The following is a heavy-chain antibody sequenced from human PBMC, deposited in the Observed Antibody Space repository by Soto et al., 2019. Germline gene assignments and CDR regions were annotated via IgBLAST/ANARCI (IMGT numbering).Heavy chain of an antibody. Sequence: PGGSLRLSCAASGFTFSSYSMNWVRQAPGKGLEWVSSISSSSSYIYYGDSVKGRFTISRDNAKNSLYLQMNSLRAEDTAVYYCARVWEEAILTGYLYYYYYGMDVWGQGTTVTVSS. CDR2: ISSSSSYI. CDR3: ARVWEEAILTGYLYYYYYGMDV. D-gene: IGHD3-9*01. J-gene: IGHJ6*02. CDR1: GFTFSSYS. V-gene: IGHV3-21*01.